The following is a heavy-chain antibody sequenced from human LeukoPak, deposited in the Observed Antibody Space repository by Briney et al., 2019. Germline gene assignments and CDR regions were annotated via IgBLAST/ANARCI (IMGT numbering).Heavy chain of an antibody. V-gene: IGHV3-23*01. CDR3: AKVMPLYQLQWGLYDY. J-gene: IGHJ4*02. Sequence: ETLSLTCTVSGGSISSYYWSWIRQPPGKGLEWVSGISASGGSTYYADSVKGRFTISRDNSRNTLYLQMNSLRAEDTAIYYCAKVMPLYQLQWGLYDYWGQGTLVTVSS. D-gene: IGHD2-2*01. CDR2: ISASGGST. CDR1: GGSISSYY.